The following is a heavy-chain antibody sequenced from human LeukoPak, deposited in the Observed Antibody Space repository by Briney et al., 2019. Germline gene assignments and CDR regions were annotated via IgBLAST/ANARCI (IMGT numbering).Heavy chain of an antibody. CDR2: ISSGSAYI. D-gene: IGHD5-12*01. V-gene: IGHV3-11*06. CDR1: GFTFSDYY. CDR3: AREHSGYSPYFDY. Sequence: GGSLRLSCAASGFTFSDYYMSWIRQAPGKGLEWVSSISSGSAYIYYAGSVKGRFTISRDNAKNSLYLQMNSLRAEDTAVYYCAREHSGYSPYFDYWGQGTLVTVSS. J-gene: IGHJ4*02.